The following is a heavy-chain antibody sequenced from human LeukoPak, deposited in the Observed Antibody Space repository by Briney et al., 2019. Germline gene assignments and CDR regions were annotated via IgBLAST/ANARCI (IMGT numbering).Heavy chain of an antibody. D-gene: IGHD3-10*02. J-gene: IGHJ4*02. V-gene: IGHV2-70*11. CDR3: ARVVRLSDNNFFDY. CDR1: GFSLSTRKMC. Sequence: RVSGSTLVNPTQTLTLTCTFSGFSLSTRKMCVSWIRQTPGKALEWLARIDWDDEKHYRTSLRTRLTVSKDTSKSQVVLTMTNMDPVDTATYYCARVVRLSDNNFFDYWGQGNLVTVSS. CDR2: IDWDDEK.